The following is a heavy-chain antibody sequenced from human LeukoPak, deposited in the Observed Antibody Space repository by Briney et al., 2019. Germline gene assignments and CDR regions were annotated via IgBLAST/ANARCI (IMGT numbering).Heavy chain of an antibody. V-gene: IGHV3-48*03. J-gene: IGHJ4*02. CDR1: GFTFSSYE. Sequence: GGSLRLSCAASGFTFSSYEMNWVRQAPGKGLEWVSYISSSGSTIYYADSVKGRFTISRDNAKNSLYLQMNSLRAEDTAVYYCARDCTDYGGNSFDYWGQGTLVTVSS. CDR2: ISSSGSTI. CDR3: ARDCTDYGGNSFDY. D-gene: IGHD4-23*01.